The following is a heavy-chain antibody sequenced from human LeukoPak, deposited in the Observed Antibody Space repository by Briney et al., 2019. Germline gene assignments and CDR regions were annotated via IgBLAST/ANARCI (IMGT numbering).Heavy chain of an antibody. CDR3: ARRGPNCSSTNCYTVLAGWFDP. V-gene: IGHV4-39*07. CDR2: IYYSGST. CDR1: GGSISSSSYY. J-gene: IGHJ5*02. D-gene: IGHD2-2*02. Sequence: SETLSLTCTVSGGSISSSSYYWGWIRQPPGKGLEWIGSIYYSGSTYYNPSLKSRVTILVDTSKNQFSLKLSSVTAADTAVYYCARRGPNCSSTNCYTVLAGWFDPSRAREPWSPSPQ.